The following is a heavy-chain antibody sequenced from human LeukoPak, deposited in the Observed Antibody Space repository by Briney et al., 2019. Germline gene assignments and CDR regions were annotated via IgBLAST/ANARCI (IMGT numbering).Heavy chain of an antibody. J-gene: IGHJ6*03. CDR1: GYTFTNYD. CDR3: ARGRSPGTSMEYYYYMDV. D-gene: IGHD1-1*01. CDR2: MNPNSGTT. V-gene: IGHV1-8*03. Sequence: ASVKVSCKGSGYTFTNYDINWVRQATGQGLEWMGWMNPNSGTTGYAQKFLGRVTITRNTSISTTYMELSSLRSEDTAVYYCARGRSPGTSMEYYYYMDVWGKGTTVTVSS.